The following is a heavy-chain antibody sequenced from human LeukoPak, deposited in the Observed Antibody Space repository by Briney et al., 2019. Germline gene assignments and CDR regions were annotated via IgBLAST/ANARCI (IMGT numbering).Heavy chain of an antibody. V-gene: IGHV3-30*03. Sequence: PGRSLRLSCAASGFTFSSYGMHWVRQAPGKGLEWVAVISYDGSNKYYADSVKGRFTISRDNSKNTLYLQMNSLRAEDTAVYYCARKGWYSDLWGRGTLVSVSS. CDR2: ISYDGSNK. CDR1: GFTFSSYG. J-gene: IGHJ2*01. CDR3: ARKGWYSDL.